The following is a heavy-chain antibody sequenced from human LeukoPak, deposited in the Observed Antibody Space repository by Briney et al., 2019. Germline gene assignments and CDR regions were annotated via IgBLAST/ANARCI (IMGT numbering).Heavy chain of an antibody. CDR3: ARVGCTNINCLNWFDS. Sequence: ASVKVSCKASGYTFTDYYLHWVRQAPGQGLEWMGWINPNSGGTNYAQKFQGRVTMTRDTSISTAYMELSRLRSDDTAVYYCARVGCTNINCLNWFDSWGQGTLAIVSS. D-gene: IGHD2-8*01. CDR1: GYTFTDYY. J-gene: IGHJ5*01. V-gene: IGHV1-2*02. CDR2: INPNSGGT.